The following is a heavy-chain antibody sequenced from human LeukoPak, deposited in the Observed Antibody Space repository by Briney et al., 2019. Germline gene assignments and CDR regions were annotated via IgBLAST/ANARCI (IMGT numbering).Heavy chain of an antibody. Sequence: SETLSLTCAVYGGSFSGYYWSWIRQPPGKGLEWIGEINHSGSTNYNPSLKSRVTISVDTSKIQFSLKLSSVTAADTAVYYCARGPTSSWFSRHFDYWGQGTLVTVSS. V-gene: IGHV4-34*01. J-gene: IGHJ4*02. CDR2: INHSGST. D-gene: IGHD6-13*01. CDR1: GGSFSGYY. CDR3: ARGPTSSWFSRHFDY.